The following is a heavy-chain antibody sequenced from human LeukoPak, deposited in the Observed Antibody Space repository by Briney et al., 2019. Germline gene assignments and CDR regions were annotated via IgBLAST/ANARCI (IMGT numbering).Heavy chain of an antibody. CDR1: GGTFSSYA. V-gene: IGHV1-69*01. J-gene: IGHJ4*02. CDR2: IIPIFGTA. D-gene: IGHD5-18*01. CDR3: ARDYGDTAIPGY. Sequence: ASVKVSCKASGGTFSSYAISWVRQAPGQGLEWMGGIIPIFGTANYARKFQGRVTITADESTSTAYMELSSLRSEDTAVYYCARDYGDTAIPGYWGQGTLVTVSS.